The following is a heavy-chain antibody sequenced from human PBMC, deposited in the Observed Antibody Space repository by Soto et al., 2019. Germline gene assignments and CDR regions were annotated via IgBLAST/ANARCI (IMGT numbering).Heavy chain of an antibody. CDR3: ARHHVRGRTIAGAAEF. J-gene: IGHJ4*02. Sequence: QVQLQQWGAGLLKPSETLSLTCAVYGKSLSGYYWSWIRQHPGKALEWIGEINHSGNTNYNPSLKSRVTISVDTSKNQLFLNLGSVTAADTAMYYCARHHVRGRTIAGAAEFWGQGTLVTVSS. V-gene: IGHV4-34*01. CDR2: INHSGNT. CDR1: GKSLSGYY. D-gene: IGHD1-26*01.